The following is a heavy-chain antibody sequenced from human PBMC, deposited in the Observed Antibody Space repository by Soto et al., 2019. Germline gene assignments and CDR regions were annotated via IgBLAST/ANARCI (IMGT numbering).Heavy chain of an antibody. CDR3: ARDAYCGGAPGFGGMDV. CDR1: GYTFTGQG. J-gene: IGHJ6*02. Sequence: QVQLVQSGGEVKKPAASVKVSCRASGYTFTGQGCSWVRQATGQGMDRLGRISAYNGNIDYSKKFKGRGTMTPDTSTSKAKMKLLSRTSDDTAVYYCARDAYCGGAPGFGGMDVWGQGTSVIVSS. D-gene: IGHD2-21*01. CDR2: ISAYNGNI. V-gene: IGHV1-18*01.